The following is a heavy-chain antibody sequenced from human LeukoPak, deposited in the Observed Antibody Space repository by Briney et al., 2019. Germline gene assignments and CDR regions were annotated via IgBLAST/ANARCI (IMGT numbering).Heavy chain of an antibody. D-gene: IGHD3-10*01. CDR3: ARVPGLYGSRSNLHHMDV. CDR1: GYTFTTSG. Sequence: GASVKVSCKASGYTFTTSGVSWVRQAPGQGLEWMGWINVYNGNTDYAQKSQGRVTMTTDTSTSTAYMELRSLRSDDTAVYYCARVPGLYGSRSNLHHMDVWGQGTTVTVSS. V-gene: IGHV1-18*01. J-gene: IGHJ6*02. CDR2: INVYNGNT.